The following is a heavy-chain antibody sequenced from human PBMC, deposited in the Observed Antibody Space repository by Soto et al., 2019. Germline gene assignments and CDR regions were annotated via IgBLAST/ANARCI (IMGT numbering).Heavy chain of an antibody. CDR1: GYSFTSYW. CDR2: IYPGDSDT. D-gene: IGHD2-8*01. Sequence: GASLKISCKRSGYSFTSYWIGFVRQMPGKGLEWIGIIYPGDSDTRYTPSFQVQVTISADKSISTSYLQWSSLEASETAMYPRKGLGWCSPGRGGYCNYGMDVWRQGTTVTVS. V-gene: IGHV5-51*01. J-gene: IGHJ6*02. CDR3: KGLGWCSPGRGGYCNYGMDV.